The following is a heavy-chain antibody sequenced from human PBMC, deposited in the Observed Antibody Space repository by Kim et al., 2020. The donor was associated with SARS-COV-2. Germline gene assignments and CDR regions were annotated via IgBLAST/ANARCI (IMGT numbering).Heavy chain of an antibody. D-gene: IGHD3-9*01. Sequence: AGSLRLSCSASGFTFSSYAMHWVRQAPGKGLEYVSAISSNGGSTYYADSVKGRFTISRDNSKNTLYLQMSSLRAEDTAVYYCVKDAFVYDILTGYYSYYFDYWGQGTLVTVSS. CDR3: VKDAFVYDILTGYYSYYFDY. V-gene: IGHV3-64D*06. CDR1: GFTFSSYA. J-gene: IGHJ4*02. CDR2: ISSNGGST.